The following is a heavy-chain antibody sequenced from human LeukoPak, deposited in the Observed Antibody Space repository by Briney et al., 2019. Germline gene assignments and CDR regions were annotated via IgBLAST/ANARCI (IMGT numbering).Heavy chain of an antibody. J-gene: IGHJ5*02. CDR2: INHSGST. D-gene: IGHD4-11*01. Sequence: PSETLSLTCAVYGGSFSGYYWSWIRQPPGKGLEWIGEINHSGSTNYDPSLKSRVTISVDSSKNQFSLKLSSVTAADTAVYYCVRTTVTTRWFEPWGQGTLVTVSS. CDR1: GGSFSGYY. CDR3: VRTTVTTRWFEP. V-gene: IGHV4-34*01.